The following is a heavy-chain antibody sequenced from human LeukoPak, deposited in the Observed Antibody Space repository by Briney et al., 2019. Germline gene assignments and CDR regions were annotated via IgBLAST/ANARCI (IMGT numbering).Heavy chain of an antibody. D-gene: IGHD5-24*01. CDR2: ISASGGST. CDR3: AKDGGDGYTGDAFDI. J-gene: IGHJ3*02. CDR1: GFTFSTYA. V-gene: IGHV3-23*01. Sequence: PGGSLRLSCAASGFTFSTYAMSWFRQAPGMGLEWVSGISASGGSTFYADSVKGRFTISRDTSKNMVYLQMNSLRAEDTAIYYCAKDGGDGYTGDAFDIWGQGTMVTVSS.